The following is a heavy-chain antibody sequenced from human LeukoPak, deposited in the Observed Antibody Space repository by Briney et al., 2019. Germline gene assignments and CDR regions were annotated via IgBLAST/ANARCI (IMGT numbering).Heavy chain of an antibody. CDR3: ARDSYSSTDY. Sequence: GGSLRLSCVVSGFTFRSYTMNWVRQAPGKGLEWVSSISSSSSYIYYADSVKGRFTISRDNAKNSLYLQMNSLRAEDTAVYYCARDSYSSTDYWGQGTLVTVSS. J-gene: IGHJ4*02. CDR1: GFTFRSYT. V-gene: IGHV3-21*01. CDR2: ISSSSSYI. D-gene: IGHD6-13*01.